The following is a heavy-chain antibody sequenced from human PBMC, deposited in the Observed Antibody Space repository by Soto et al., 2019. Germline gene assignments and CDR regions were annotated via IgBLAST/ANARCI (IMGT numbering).Heavy chain of an antibody. CDR2: INHSGST. CDR3: ARGVGYYYYYYMDV. V-gene: IGHV4-39*07. J-gene: IGHJ6*03. CDR1: GGSISSSSYY. Sequence: PSETLSLTCTVSGGSISSSSYYWGWIRQPPGKGLEWIGSINHSGSTYYNPSLKSRVTISVDTSKNQFSLKLSSVTAADTAVYYCARGVGYYYYYYMDVWGKGTTVTVSS.